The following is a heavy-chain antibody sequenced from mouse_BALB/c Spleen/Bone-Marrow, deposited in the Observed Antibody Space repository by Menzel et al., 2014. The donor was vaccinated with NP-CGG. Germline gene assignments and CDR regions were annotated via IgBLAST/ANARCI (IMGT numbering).Heavy chain of an antibody. CDR3: ARARSTVITTWYFDV. CDR1: GYTFTSYW. D-gene: IGHD2-4*01. CDR2: FAPGSGNT. V-gene: IGHV1S41*01. Sequence: DLVKPGASVKLSCKASGYTFTSYWINWIKQRSGQGLEWIGRFAPGSGNTYYNEMFRGKATLTVDTSSSTAYIQLSSLSSEDSAVYFCARARSTVITTWYFDVWGAGTTVTVSS. J-gene: IGHJ1*01.